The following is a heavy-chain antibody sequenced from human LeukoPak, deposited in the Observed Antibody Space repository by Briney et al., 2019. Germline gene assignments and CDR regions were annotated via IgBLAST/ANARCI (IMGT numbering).Heavy chain of an antibody. J-gene: IGHJ3*02. V-gene: IGHV3-7*03. Sequence: GGSLRLSCAGAGFSFDKYWIRWVRQAPGKGLEWVANIKEDGSEKEFLDSVKGRFTISRDNSKKSVYLQMNSLRAEDTAVYYCARDVNRGVFDMRGQRTRLTVSS. CDR1: GFSFDKYW. CDR2: IKEDGSEK. CDR3: ARDVNRGVFDM.